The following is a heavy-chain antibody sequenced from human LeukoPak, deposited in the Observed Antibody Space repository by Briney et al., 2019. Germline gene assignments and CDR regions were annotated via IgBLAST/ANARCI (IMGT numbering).Heavy chain of an antibody. D-gene: IGHD6-19*01. J-gene: IGHJ4*02. V-gene: IGHV3-43*02. Sequence: PGGSLRLSCAAPGFIFDNYAIHWVRQAPGKGLEWVSLISGDGGSTFYADSVRGRFTISRDNTRKSLSLQMSDLRSEDTALYYCARESETSGRYDYWGQGTLVTVSS. CDR3: ARESETSGRYDY. CDR1: GFIFDNYA. CDR2: ISGDGGST.